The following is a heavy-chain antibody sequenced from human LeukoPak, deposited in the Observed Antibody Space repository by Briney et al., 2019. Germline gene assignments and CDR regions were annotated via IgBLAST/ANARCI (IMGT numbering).Heavy chain of an antibody. CDR3: AKANSSGWYQLAWFDP. J-gene: IGHJ5*02. CDR2: ISGSGGST. V-gene: IGHV3-23*01. Sequence: GGSLRLSCAASGFTFSSYAMSWVRQAPGKGLEWVSAISGSGGSTYYADSVKGRFTISRDNSENTLYLQMNSLRAEDTAVYYCAKANSSGWYQLAWFDPWGQGTLVTVSS. CDR1: GFTFSSYA. D-gene: IGHD6-19*01.